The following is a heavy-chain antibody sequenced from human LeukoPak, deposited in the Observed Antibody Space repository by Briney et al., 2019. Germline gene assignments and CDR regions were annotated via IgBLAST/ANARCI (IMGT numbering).Heavy chain of an antibody. V-gene: IGHV1-18*01. CDR3: SRGPIIEIVVKPATADYYHMDV. Sequence: ASVKVSCTASGYTFTSYGISWVRQAPGQGLEWMGWISAYNGNTRYAHTLEGRVTMTRDSSTSTAYMEMKSLRSDDTAVYNCSRGPIIEIVVKPATADYYHMDVWGKGSTVTVS. CDR1: GYTFTSYG. J-gene: IGHJ6*03. D-gene: IGHD2-2*01. CDR2: ISAYNGNT.